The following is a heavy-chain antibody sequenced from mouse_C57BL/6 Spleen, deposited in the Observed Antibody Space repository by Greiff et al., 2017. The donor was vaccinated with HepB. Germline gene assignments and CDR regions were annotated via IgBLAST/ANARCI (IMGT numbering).Heavy chain of an antibody. CDR1: GYTFTSYW. CDR2: IDPSDSET. J-gene: IGHJ4*01. V-gene: IGHV1-52*01. D-gene: IGHD2-4*01. Sequence: QVQLQQPGAELVRPGSSVKLSCKASGYTFTSYWMHWVKQRPIQGLEWIGNIDPSDSETHYNQKFKDKATLTVDKSSSTAYMQLSSLTSEDSAVYYCARRGGYDYDGRGYAMDYWGQGTSVTVSS. CDR3: ARRGGYDYDGRGYAMDY.